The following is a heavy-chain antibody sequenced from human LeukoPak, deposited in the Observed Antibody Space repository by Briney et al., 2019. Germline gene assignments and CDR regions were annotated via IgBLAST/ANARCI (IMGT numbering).Heavy chain of an antibody. Sequence: ASVKVSCKASGYTFTSYGISWVRQAPGQGLEWMGWISAYNGNTNYAQKLQGRVTMTTDTSTSTAYMELRSLRSDDTAVYYCARTTKVPAKNNWSDPWAREPWSPSPQ. CDR3: ARTTKVPAKNNWSDP. D-gene: IGHD2-2*01. CDR2: ISAYNGNT. J-gene: IGHJ5*02. CDR1: GYTFTSYG. V-gene: IGHV1-18*01.